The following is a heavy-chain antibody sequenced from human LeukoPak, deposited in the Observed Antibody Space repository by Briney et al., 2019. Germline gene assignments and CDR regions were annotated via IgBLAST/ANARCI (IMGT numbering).Heavy chain of an antibody. CDR3: ARLLVGTLYYFDY. CDR2: IYTSGST. CDR1: GNSISSGDNY. V-gene: IGHV4-61*02. D-gene: IGHD2-21*02. Sequence: SETLSLTCTVSGNSISSGDNYWSWIRQPAGKGLEWIGRIYTSGSTNYNPSLKSRVTISVDTSKDQFSLKLSSVTAADTAVYYCARLLVGTLYYFDYWGQGTLVTVSS. J-gene: IGHJ4*02.